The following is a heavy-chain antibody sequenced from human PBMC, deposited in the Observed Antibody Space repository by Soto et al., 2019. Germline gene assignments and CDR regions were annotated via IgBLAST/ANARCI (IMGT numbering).Heavy chain of an antibody. CDR3: ARQGSGWYYFDY. V-gene: IGHV1-18*01. CDR1: VYTFTSYG. J-gene: IGHJ4*02. D-gene: IGHD6-19*01. CDR2: ISAYNGNT. Sequence: ASVKVSCTSSVYTFTSYGISCVRQAPGQGLEWMGWISAYNGNTNYAQKLQGRVTMTTDTSTSTAYMEPRSLRSDDTAVYYCARQGSGWYYFDYWGQGTLVTVSS.